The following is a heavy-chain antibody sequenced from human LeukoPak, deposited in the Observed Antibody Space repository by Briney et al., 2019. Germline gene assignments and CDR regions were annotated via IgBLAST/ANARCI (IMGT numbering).Heavy chain of an antibody. J-gene: IGHJ5*02. Sequence: GASVKVSCKASGYTFTDYYMHWVRQAPGQGLEWMGWINPNSGGTNYAQNFQGRVTMTRDTSISTAFLELSSLRSDDTAVYYCARGSTRDSSGWYGPGKWSDPWGQGTLVTVSS. CDR2: INPNSGGT. CDR1: GYTFTDYY. D-gene: IGHD6-19*01. V-gene: IGHV1-2*02. CDR3: ARGSTRDSSGWYGPGKWSDP.